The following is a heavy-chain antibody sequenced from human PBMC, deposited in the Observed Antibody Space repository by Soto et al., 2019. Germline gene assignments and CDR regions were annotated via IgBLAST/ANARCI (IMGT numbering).Heavy chain of an antibody. CDR3: ARWGYNKKLDY. Sequence: QVQLEQSGGGVVQPGRSLRLSCAASGFTFSSNGMHWVRQAPGKGLEWVAVIWYDGSEKYYADSVKGRFTISRDNSKNTLYLQMNSLRAEDTAVYYCARWGYNKKLDYWGQGTLFTVSS. D-gene: IGHD1-20*01. J-gene: IGHJ4*02. CDR2: IWYDGSEK. CDR1: GFTFSSNG. V-gene: IGHV3-33*01.